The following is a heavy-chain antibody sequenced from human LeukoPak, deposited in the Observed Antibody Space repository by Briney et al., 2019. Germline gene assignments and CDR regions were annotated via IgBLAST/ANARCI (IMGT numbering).Heavy chain of an antibody. D-gene: IGHD5-24*01. V-gene: IGHV4-59*11. CDR3: VRRGDGYPYYFDY. Sequence: PSETLSLTCTVSGGSISNHYWSWIRQPSGKGLVWIGYIHYGGNTDYNPSLKGRLTISVDTSKNQFSLKLSSVTAADTVVYYCVRRGDGYPYYFDYWGQGTLVTVSS. CDR2: IHYGGNT. J-gene: IGHJ4*02. CDR1: GGSISNHY.